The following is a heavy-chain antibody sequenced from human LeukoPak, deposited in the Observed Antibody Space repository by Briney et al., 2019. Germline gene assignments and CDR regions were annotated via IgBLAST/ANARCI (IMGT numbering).Heavy chain of an antibody. V-gene: IGHV4-30-4*01. D-gene: IGHD2-2*01. CDR1: GDSLSRGDYY. CDR3: AADCSSTSGHEGSGWAFDY. Sequence: PSETLSLTCTVSGDSLSRGDYYGRWVRQPPGEGLEWFGYIYYSGSTYYHPSLKSRVTISVDTSKNQFSLKLSSVTAADTAVYYCAADCSSTSGHEGSGWAFDYWGQGTLVTVSS. CDR2: IYYSGST. J-gene: IGHJ4*02.